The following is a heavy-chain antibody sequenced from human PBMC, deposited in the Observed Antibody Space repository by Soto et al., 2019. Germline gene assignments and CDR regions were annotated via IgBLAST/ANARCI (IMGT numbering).Heavy chain of an antibody. V-gene: IGHV3-30-3*01. CDR1: GFTFSSYA. J-gene: IGHJ4*02. D-gene: IGHD1-26*01. CDR2: ISSDGSNK. Sequence: QVQLVESGGGVVQPGRSLRLSCAASGFTFSSYAMHWVRKAPGKGLGWVALISSDGSNKYYSDSVKGRFTISRDNSENTVYLQMNSLRPEDTGVYYCATGRWEALPAYGGQGTLVTVSS. CDR3: ATGRWEALPAY.